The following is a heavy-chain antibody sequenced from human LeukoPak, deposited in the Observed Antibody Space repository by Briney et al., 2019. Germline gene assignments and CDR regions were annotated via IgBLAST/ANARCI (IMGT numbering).Heavy chain of an antibody. J-gene: IGHJ4*02. D-gene: IGHD3-16*02. Sequence: GGSLRLSCAASGFTFSSYWMSWARQAPGKGLEWVANIKQDGSEKYYVDSVKGRFTISRDNAKNSLYLQMNSLRAEDTAVYYCAREDDYVWGSYRFRYWGQGTLVTVSS. V-gene: IGHV3-7*01. CDR3: AREDDYVWGSYRFRY. CDR2: IKQDGSEK. CDR1: GFTFSSYW.